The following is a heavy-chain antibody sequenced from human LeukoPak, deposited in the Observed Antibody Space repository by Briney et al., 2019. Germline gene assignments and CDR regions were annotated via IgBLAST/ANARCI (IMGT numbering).Heavy chain of an antibody. Sequence: SETLSLTCTVSGGSISSYYWSWIRQPPGKGLEWIGYIYYSGSTNYNPSLKSRVTISVDTSKNQFSLKLSSVTAADTAVYYCARGIYYGSGSFPFDYWGQGTLVTVSS. V-gene: IGHV4-59*01. CDR1: GGSISSYY. J-gene: IGHJ4*02. CDR2: IYYSGST. D-gene: IGHD3-10*01. CDR3: ARGIYYGSGSFPFDY.